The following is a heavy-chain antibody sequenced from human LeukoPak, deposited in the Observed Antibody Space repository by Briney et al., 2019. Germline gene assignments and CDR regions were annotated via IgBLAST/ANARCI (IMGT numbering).Heavy chain of an antibody. CDR2: IYTSGST. Sequence: SETLSLTCPVSGGSISSGSYHWSWIRQPAGKGLEWIGRIYTSGSTNYNPSLKSRVTISVDTSKNQFSLKLSSVTAADTAVYYCARDADWFDPWGQGTLVTVSS. CDR3: ARDADWFDP. V-gene: IGHV4-61*02. J-gene: IGHJ5*02. CDR1: GGSISSGSYH.